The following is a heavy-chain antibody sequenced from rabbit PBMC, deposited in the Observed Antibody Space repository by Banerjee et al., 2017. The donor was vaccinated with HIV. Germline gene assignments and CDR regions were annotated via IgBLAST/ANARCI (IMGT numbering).Heavy chain of an antibody. CDR3: ARGFASNL. J-gene: IGHJ4*01. CDR2: IYAGSSGTT. V-gene: IGHV1S40*01. CDR1: GFSFSSSAW. Sequence: QSLEESGGDLVKPEGSLTLTCTASGFSFSSSAWMCWVRQAPGKGLESIACIYAGSSGTTYYASWAKGRFTISKTSSTTVTLQMPSLTAADTATYFCARGFASNLWGPGTLVTVS.